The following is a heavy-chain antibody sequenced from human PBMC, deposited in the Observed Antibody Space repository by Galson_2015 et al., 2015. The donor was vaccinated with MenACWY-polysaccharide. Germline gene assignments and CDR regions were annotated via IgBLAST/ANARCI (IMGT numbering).Heavy chain of an antibody. D-gene: IGHD1-26*01. Sequence: SLRLSCAASGFTVSSNYMSWVRQAPGKGLEWVSVIYSGGSTYYADSVKGRFTISRDNSKNTLYLQMNSLRAEDTAVYYCARDLGWELPTYYYYYGMDVWGQGTTVTVSS. CDR3: ARDLGWELPTYYYYYGMDV. CDR1: GFTVSSNY. V-gene: IGHV3-53*01. J-gene: IGHJ6*02. CDR2: IYSGGST.